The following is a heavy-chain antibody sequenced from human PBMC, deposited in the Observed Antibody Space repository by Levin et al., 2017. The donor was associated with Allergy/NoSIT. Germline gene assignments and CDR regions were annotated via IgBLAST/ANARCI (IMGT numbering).Heavy chain of an antibody. CDR1: GYTFTSYG. CDR2: ISAYNGNT. Sequence: GESLKISCKASGYTFTSYGISWVRQAPGQGLEWMGCISAYNGNTNYAQKLQGRVTMTTDTSTSTAYMELRSLRSDDTAVYYCARDADSSSWSFYFDYWGQGTLVTVSS. V-gene: IGHV1-18*01. CDR3: ARDADSSSWSFYFDY. D-gene: IGHD6-13*01. J-gene: IGHJ4*02.